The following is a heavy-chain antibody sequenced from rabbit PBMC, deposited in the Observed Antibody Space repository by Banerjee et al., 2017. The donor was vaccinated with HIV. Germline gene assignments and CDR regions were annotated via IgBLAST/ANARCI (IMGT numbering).Heavy chain of an antibody. CDR2: IYAGSSGST. CDR1: GFSFSSSYW. J-gene: IGHJ3*01. CDR3: ARGGYDGYSGATEFGL. D-gene: IGHD7-1*01. V-gene: IGHV1S45*01. Sequence: QEQLEESGGDLVKPGASLTLTCTASGFSFSSSYWMCWVRQAPGKGLEWIACIYAGSSGSTYFANWAKGRFTISKASSTAVTLQVTSLTAADTATYFCARGGYDGYSGATEFGLRGQGTLVTVS.